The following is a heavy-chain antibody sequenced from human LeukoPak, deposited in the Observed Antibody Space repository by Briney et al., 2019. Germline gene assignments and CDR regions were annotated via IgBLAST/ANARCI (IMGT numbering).Heavy chain of an antibody. CDR2: IYYSGST. CDR1: GGSISSYY. D-gene: IGHD5-12*01. Sequence: SETLSLTCTVSGGSISSYYWSWIRRPPGKGLEWIGYIYYSGSTNYNPSLKSRVTISVDTSKNQFSLKLSSVTAADTAVYYCARAISGYEAFDYWGQGTLVTVSS. CDR3: ARAISGYEAFDY. J-gene: IGHJ4*02. V-gene: IGHV4-59*01.